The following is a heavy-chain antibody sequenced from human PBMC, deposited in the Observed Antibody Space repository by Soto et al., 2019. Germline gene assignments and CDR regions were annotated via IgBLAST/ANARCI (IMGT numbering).Heavy chain of an antibody. V-gene: IGHV3-23*01. J-gene: IGHJ6*03. CDR1: GFTFNNYA. D-gene: IGHD1-26*01. Sequence: EVQLLESGGGLVQPGGSLRLSCAASGFTFNNYAISWVRQAPGKGLEWVSTITGSGDSAYYADSVKGRFIISRDNSKNTLYMQMHSLGAEDSAIYYGARGRGTNYYYHMDGWSGGTTVTVSS. CDR2: ITGSGDSA. CDR3: ARGRGTNYYYHMDG.